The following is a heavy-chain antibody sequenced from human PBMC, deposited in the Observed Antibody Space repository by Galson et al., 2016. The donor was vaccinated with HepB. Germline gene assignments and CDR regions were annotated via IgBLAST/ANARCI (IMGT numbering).Heavy chain of an antibody. J-gene: IGHJ3*02. CDR3: ARDLYGAGGWANVALDI. Sequence: SLRLSCAASGFTFRHYWIHWVRQAPGKGLVWVSRINSDGSSTTYADSVKGRFPISRDNAKNTLYLQMNSLRAEDTAVYYCARDLYGAGGWANVALDIWGQGTMVIVSS. D-gene: IGHD6-19*01. CDR1: GFTFRHYW. CDR2: INSDGSST. V-gene: IGHV3-74*03.